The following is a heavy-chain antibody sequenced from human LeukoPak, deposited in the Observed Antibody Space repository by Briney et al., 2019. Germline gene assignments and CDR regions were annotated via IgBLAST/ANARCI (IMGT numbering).Heavy chain of an antibody. J-gene: IGHJ4*02. CDR2: INPNSGGT. Sequence: ASVKVSCKASGYTFTGYYMHWVRQAPGQGLEWMGWINPNSGGTNYAQKFQGWVTMTRDTSISTAYMELRSLRSDDTAVYYCARAWVVGVPGCDYWGQGTLVTVSS. CDR3: ARAWVVGVPGCDY. D-gene: IGHD1-26*01. CDR1: GYTFTGYY. V-gene: IGHV1-2*04.